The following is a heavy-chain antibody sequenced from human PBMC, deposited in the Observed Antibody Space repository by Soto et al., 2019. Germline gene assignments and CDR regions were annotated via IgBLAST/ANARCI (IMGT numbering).Heavy chain of an antibody. V-gene: IGHV1-69*13. Sequence: SVKVSCKASGGTFSSYAISWVRQAPGQGLEWMGGIIPIFGTANYAQKFQGRVTITADESTSTAYMELSSLRSEDTAVYYCARDIITVTTPLYYYYGMDVWGQGTTVTVSS. J-gene: IGHJ6*02. CDR2: IIPIFGTA. CDR3: ARDIITVTTPLYYYYGMDV. D-gene: IGHD4-17*01. CDR1: GGTFSSYA.